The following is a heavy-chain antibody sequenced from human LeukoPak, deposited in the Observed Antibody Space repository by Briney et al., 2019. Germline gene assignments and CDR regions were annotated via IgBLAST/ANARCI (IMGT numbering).Heavy chain of an antibody. J-gene: IGHJ4*02. CDR3: ARAGSGWYYFDY. CDR1: GFTFSSYG. V-gene: IGHV3-33*01. CDR2: IWYDGSNK. Sequence: GGSLRLSCAASGFTFSSYGMHWVRQAPGKGLEWVAVIWYDGSNKYYAGSVKGRFTISRDNSKNTLYLQMNSLRAEDTAVYYCARAGSGWYYFDYWGQGTLVTVSS. D-gene: IGHD6-19*01.